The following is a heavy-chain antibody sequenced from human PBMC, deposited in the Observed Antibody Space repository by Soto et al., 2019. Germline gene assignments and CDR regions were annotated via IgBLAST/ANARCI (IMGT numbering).Heavy chain of an antibody. Sequence: GGSLRLSCAASGFTFSSYEMNWVRQAPGKGLEWVSYISSSGSTIYYADSVKGRFTISRDNAKNSLYLQMNSLRAEDTAVYYCARDQCIGVVPAVYDAFDIWGQGTMVTVSS. V-gene: IGHV3-48*03. CDR1: GFTFSSYE. D-gene: IGHD2-2*01. CDR2: ISSSGSTI. J-gene: IGHJ3*02. CDR3: ARDQCIGVVPAVYDAFDI.